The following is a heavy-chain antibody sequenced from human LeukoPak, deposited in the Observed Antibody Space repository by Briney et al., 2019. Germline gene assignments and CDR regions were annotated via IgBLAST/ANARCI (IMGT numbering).Heavy chain of an antibody. Sequence: PGGSLRLSCAASGFTLSSYTMNWVRQAPGKGLEWVSSITSSSYIYYADSVKGRFTISRDNAKNSLYLQMDSLRAEDTAVYYCASGWEHDYLGQGTLVTVSS. D-gene: IGHD1-26*01. CDR3: ASGWEHDY. CDR1: GFTLSSYT. V-gene: IGHV3-21*01. J-gene: IGHJ4*02. CDR2: ITSSSYI.